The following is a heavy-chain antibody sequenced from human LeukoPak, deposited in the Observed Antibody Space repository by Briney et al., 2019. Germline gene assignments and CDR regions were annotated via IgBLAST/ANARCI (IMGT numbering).Heavy chain of an antibody. D-gene: IGHD2-2*01. V-gene: IGHV3-21*04. Sequence: KPGGSLRLSCAASGFTFSSYSMNWVRQAPGKGLEWVSSISSSSSYIYYADSVKGRFTISRDNAKNSLYLQMNSLRAEDTAVYYCAKEGRGPEHARHLKRYCSSTSCYLNWYFDLWGRGTLVTVSS. CDR2: ISSSSSYI. CDR3: AKEGRGPEHARHLKRYCSSTSCYLNWYFDL. CDR1: GFTFSSYS. J-gene: IGHJ2*01.